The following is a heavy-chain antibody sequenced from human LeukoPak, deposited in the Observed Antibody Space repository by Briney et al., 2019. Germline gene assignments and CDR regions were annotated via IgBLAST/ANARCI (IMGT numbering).Heavy chain of an antibody. D-gene: IGHD3-3*01. CDR3: ARTTIFGVVIPFDY. V-gene: IGHV3-30-3*01. Sequence: GRPLRLSCAASGFTFSSYAMHWVRQAPGKGLEWVAVISYDGSNKYYADSVKGRFTISRDNSKNTLYLQMNSLRAEDTAVYYCARTTIFGVVIPFDYWGQGTLVTVSS. CDR1: GFTFSSYA. CDR2: ISYDGSNK. J-gene: IGHJ4*02.